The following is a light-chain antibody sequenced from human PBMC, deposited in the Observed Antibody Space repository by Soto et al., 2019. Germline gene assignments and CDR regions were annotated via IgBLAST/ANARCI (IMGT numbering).Light chain of an antibody. CDR3: LQRYYYPRS. Sequence: AIQMTQSPSSLSASVGDRVTITCRASQGSRNDLGWYQQKPWKAPKLLIYASSSLQSGVPSRYSGSGSGTDFTLTTSSLKPQEFATYDSLQRYYYPRSFGQGTPVEIK. V-gene: IGKV1-6*01. CDR2: ASS. CDR1: QGSRND. J-gene: IGKJ1*01.